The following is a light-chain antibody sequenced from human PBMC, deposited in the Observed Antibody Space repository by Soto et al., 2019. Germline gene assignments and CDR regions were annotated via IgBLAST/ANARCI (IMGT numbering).Light chain of an antibody. CDR3: SLYTSSSAYV. Sequence: SALAQPASVSGSPGQSVSISCTGTSSDVGFYNYVSWYQQHPGKAPKLMIYEVSNRPSAVSSRFSGSKSGNTASLTISGLQAEDEADYYCSLYTSSSAYVFGTGTKVTVL. V-gene: IGLV2-14*01. CDR2: EVS. J-gene: IGLJ1*01. CDR1: SSDVGFYNY.